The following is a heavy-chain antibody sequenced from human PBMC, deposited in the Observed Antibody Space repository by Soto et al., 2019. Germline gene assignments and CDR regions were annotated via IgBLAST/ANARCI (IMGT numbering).Heavy chain of an antibody. Sequence: SETLSLTCAVYGGSCSGYFWSWIRQPPGKGLEWIGEINHSGSTNYNPSLKSRVTISVDTSKNQFSLKLSSVTAADTAVYYCARKGNRAKITGTSNWFEPWGQGTLVTVSS. J-gene: IGHJ5*02. CDR3: ARKGNRAKITGTSNWFEP. D-gene: IGHD1-20*01. V-gene: IGHV4-34*01. CDR1: GGSCSGYF. CDR2: INHSGST.